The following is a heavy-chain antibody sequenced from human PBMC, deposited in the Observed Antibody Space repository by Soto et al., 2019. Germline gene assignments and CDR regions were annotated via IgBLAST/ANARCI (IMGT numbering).Heavy chain of an antibody. CDR3: AKDESRVAVPDNCFDS. V-gene: IGHV3-23*01. CDR2: ISDSGGST. CDR1: GLTFSSNA. Sequence: GSLRLSCAASGLTFSSNAMSWVRQAPGKGLEWVSTISDSGGSTYYADSVKGRFTISRDNSKNTLYLQMNSLRAEDTAVYYCAKDESRVAVPDNCFDSWRHITPVPVCS. D-gene: IGHD3-22*01. J-gene: IGHJ5*01.